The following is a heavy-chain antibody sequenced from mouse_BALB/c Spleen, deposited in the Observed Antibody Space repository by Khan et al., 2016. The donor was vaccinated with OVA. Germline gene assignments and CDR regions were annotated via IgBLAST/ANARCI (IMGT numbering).Heavy chain of an antibody. Sequence: VQLKQSGAEFVKPGASVRLSCTASGFNIRNTYIHWVKQRPEQGLEWIGKIDPANGNTKYDPKFQGKATLTADTSSNTAYLQLSSLTSEDTAVXYCSYSLLLCAMDYWGQGTSVTVSS. CDR1: GFNIRNTY. D-gene: IGHD1-2*01. V-gene: IGHV14-3*02. J-gene: IGHJ4*01. CDR3: SYSLLLCAMDY. CDR2: IDPANGNT.